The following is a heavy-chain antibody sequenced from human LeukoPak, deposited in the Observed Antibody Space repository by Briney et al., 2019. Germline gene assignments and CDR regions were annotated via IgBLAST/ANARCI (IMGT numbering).Heavy chain of an antibody. CDR3: ARGPVGGTTYNDGDAFDI. D-gene: IGHD1-7*01. CDR1: GGSISRYY. Sequence: SETLSLTCTVSGGSISRYYWSWIRQPPGKGLEWIGYICYSGSTNYNPSLKSRVTISVDKSKNQFSLKLSSVTAADTAVYYCARGPVGGTTYNDGDAFDIWGQGTMVTVSS. CDR2: ICYSGST. V-gene: IGHV4-59*01. J-gene: IGHJ3*02.